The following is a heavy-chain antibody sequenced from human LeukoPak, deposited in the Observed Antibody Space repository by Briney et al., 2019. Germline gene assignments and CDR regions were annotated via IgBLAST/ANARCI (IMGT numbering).Heavy chain of an antibody. CDR1: GFTFNNYA. D-gene: IGHD3-10*01. J-gene: IGHJ4*02. CDR3: AKDRRPRLSGYFDY. V-gene: IGHV3-9*01. Sequence: GGSLRLSCAASGFTFNNYAMSWVRQAPGKGLEWVSGISWNSGSIGYADSVKGRFTISRDNAKNSLYLQMNSLRAEDTALYYCAKDRRPRLSGYFDYWGQGTLVTVSS. CDR2: ISWNSGSI.